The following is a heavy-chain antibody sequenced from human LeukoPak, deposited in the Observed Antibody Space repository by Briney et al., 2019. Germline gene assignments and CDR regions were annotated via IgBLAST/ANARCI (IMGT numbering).Heavy chain of an antibody. D-gene: IGHD5-12*01. J-gene: IGHJ4*02. CDR1: GFTFSSYG. Sequence: GGSLRLSCAASGFTFSSYGMHWVRQAPGKGLEWVAVIWYDGSNKYYADSVKGRFTISRDNSKNTLHLQMNSLRAEDTAVYYCARDFLDRYSGYDFGYWGQGTLVTVSS. V-gene: IGHV3-33*01. CDR2: IWYDGSNK. CDR3: ARDFLDRYSGYDFGY.